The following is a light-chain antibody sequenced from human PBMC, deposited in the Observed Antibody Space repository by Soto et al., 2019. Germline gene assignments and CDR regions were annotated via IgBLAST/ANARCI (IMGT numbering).Light chain of an antibody. Sequence: IGLTQSPGTLSLSPWERATLSCRASQSIRSHYLAWYQQKPGQAPRLLISGAHNRAPGIPDRFSGSESGTDFTLRISRLEPEDFAXYYCQQYGSSVTFGQGTKVDIK. CDR2: GAH. J-gene: IGKJ1*01. CDR1: QSIRSHY. CDR3: QQYGSSVT. V-gene: IGKV3-20*01.